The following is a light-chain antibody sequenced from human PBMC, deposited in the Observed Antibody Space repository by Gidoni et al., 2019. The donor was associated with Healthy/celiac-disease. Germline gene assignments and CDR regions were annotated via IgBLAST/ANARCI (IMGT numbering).Light chain of an antibody. CDR3: QAWDSSTVV. V-gene: IGLV3-1*01. J-gene: IGLJ3*02. Sequence: SYELTQPPSVSVSPGQTASITCSGDKLGDKYACWYQQKPGQSPVLLIYQDTKRPSGIPERFSGSNSGNTATLTISGTQPMDEADYYCQAWDSSTVVFGVGTKLPVL. CDR2: QDT. CDR1: KLGDKY.